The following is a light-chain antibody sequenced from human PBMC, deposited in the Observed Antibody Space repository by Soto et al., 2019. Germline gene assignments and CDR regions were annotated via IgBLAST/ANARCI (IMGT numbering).Light chain of an antibody. CDR2: AAS. CDR1: PSISTT. Sequence: IVMTQSPATLSVFPGERATLSCRAIPSISTTLAWLQQKPGQAPRLLIYAASTRATGVPARFSGSGSGTDFTLTISSLQPEDFAVYYCHQYNNWPPMHTFGQGTKLEIK. V-gene: IGKV3-15*01. CDR3: HQYNNWPPMHT. J-gene: IGKJ2*01.